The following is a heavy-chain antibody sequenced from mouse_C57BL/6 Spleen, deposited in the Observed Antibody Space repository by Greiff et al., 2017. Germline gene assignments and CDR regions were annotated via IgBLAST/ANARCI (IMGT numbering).Heavy chain of an antibody. CDR2: IDPETGGT. J-gene: IGHJ3*01. Sequence: VKLMESGAELVRPGASVTLSCKASGYTFTDYEMHWVKQTPVHGLEWIGAIDPETGGTAYNQKFKGKAILTADKSSSTAYMELRSLTSEDSAVYYCTRREGYYWFAYWGQGTLVTVSA. CDR3: TRREGYYWFAY. CDR1: GYTFTDYE. V-gene: IGHV1-15*01. D-gene: IGHD2-3*01.